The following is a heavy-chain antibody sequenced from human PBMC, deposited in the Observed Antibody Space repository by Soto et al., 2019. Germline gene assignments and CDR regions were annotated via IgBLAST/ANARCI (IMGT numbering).Heavy chain of an antibody. J-gene: IGHJ4*02. Sequence: PSETLSLTCTVSGGSISSISHSWGWIRQSPGQGLEWIGNIFYNGITYYNPSLKSRVTISADTSKNQFSLKLRSVTVADTAVYSCARFVTGTQYYFDFWGQGSLVTVSS. CDR1: GGSISSISHS. CDR3: ARFVTGTQYYFDF. V-gene: IGHV4-39*01. D-gene: IGHD1-1*01. CDR2: IFYNGIT.